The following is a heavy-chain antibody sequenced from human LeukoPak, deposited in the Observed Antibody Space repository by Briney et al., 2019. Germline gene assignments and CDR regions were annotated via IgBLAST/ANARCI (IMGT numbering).Heavy chain of an antibody. CDR3: ARVSYDILTGYSYIDY. V-gene: IGHV3-21*01. CDR2: IRSSSSYI. CDR1: GFTFSSYS. J-gene: IGHJ4*02. D-gene: IGHD3-9*01. Sequence: GGSLRLSCAASGFTFSSYSMNWVRQAPGKGLEWVSSIRSSSSYIYYADSVKCRFTISRDNAKNSLYLQMNSLRAEDTAVYYCARVSYDILTGYSYIDYWGQGTLVTVSS.